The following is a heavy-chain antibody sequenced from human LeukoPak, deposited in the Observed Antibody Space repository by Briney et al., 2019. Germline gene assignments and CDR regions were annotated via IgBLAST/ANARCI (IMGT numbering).Heavy chain of an antibody. V-gene: IGHV4-39*01. CDR3: ARRDSSGWYYAFDI. Sequence: SETLSLTXTVSGGSISSSSYYWGWIRQPPGKGLEWIGSIYYSGSTYYNPSLKSRVTISVDTSKNQFSLKLSSVTAADTAVYYCARRDSSGWYYAFDIWGQGTMVTVSS. J-gene: IGHJ3*02. CDR2: IYYSGST. CDR1: GGSISSSSYY. D-gene: IGHD6-19*01.